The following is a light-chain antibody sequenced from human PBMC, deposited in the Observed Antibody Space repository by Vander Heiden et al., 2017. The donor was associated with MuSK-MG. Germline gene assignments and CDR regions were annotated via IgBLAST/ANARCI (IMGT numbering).Light chain of an antibody. CDR1: QSLLHSNGYNY. J-gene: IGKJ5*01. CDR3: MQDLQPPIT. CDR2: LGS. V-gene: IGKV2-28*01. Sequence: IVMTQSPLSLLVPPGEPASISCRSSQSLLHSNGYNYLDWYLQKPGQSPQLLIYLGSNRASGVPDRFSGSGSGTDFTLKISRVEAEDVGVYYCMQDLQPPITFGQGTRLEIK.